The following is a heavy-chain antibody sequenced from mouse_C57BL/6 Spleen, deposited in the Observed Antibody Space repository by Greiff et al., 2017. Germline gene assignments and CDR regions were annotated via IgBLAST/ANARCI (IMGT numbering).Heavy chain of an antibody. CDR3: ARKSDCYGSFDY. V-gene: IGHV5-17*01. CDR1: GFTFSDYG. CDR2: ISSGSSTS. J-gene: IGHJ2*01. D-gene: IGHD1-1*01. Sequence: EVQRVESGGGLVKPGGSLKLSCAASGFTFSDYGMHWVRQAPEKGLEWVAYISSGSSTSYYADTVKGRFTISRDNAKNTLFLQMTSLRSEDTAMYYCARKSDCYGSFDYWGQGTTLTVSS.